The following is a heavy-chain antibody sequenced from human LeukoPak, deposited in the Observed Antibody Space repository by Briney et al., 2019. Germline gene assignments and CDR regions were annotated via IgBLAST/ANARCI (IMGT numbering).Heavy chain of an antibody. CDR2: ISAYNGNT. Sequence: ASVKVSCKASGYTFTSHAFSWVRQAPGQGLEWMGWISAYNGNTNYAQKLQGRVTMTTDTSTTTAYMELRSLRSDDTAVYYCARDEVTTWSFPDYWGQGTLVTVSS. CDR1: GYTFTSHA. D-gene: IGHD4-17*01. V-gene: IGHV1-18*04. J-gene: IGHJ4*02. CDR3: ARDEVTTWSFPDY.